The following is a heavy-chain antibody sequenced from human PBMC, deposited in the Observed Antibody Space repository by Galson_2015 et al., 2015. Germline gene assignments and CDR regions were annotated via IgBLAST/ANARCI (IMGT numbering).Heavy chain of an antibody. CDR1: AFGFSNFA. CDR2: ISGYGDRA. V-gene: IGHV3-23*01. J-gene: IGHJ4*02. CDR3: AKPLRYLNTWYYFDY. D-gene: IGHD3-9*01. Sequence: SLRLSCAASAFGFSNFALAWVRQAPGRGLEWVSTISGYGDRAFYADSVKGRFTISRDNSKHILYLQMNGLRAEDTALYYCAKPLRYLNTWYYFDYWGQGALVTVSS.